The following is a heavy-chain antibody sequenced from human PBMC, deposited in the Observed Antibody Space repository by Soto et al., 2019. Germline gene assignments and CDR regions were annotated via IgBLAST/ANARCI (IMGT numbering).Heavy chain of an antibody. V-gene: IGHV4-34*01. Sequence: QVQLQQWGAGLLKPSETLSLTCAVYGGSFSGYYWSWIRQPPGKGLEWIGEINHSGSTNYNPSLKSRVTISVDPSKDQFNLKLSSVTAEDTAVYYCARGGDVEMATFDYWGHGTLVTVSS. CDR2: INHSGST. CDR1: GGSFSGYY. D-gene: IGHD5-12*01. CDR3: ARGGDVEMATFDY. J-gene: IGHJ4*01.